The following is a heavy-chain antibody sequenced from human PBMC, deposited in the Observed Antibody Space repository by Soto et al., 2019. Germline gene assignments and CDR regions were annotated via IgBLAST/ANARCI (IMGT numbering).Heavy chain of an antibody. CDR2: IIPLFGTT. J-gene: IGHJ3*01. V-gene: IGHV1-69*18. D-gene: IGHD3-16*01. CDR3: ARRLDDRADEGFDV. CDR1: GGTFSTYT. Sequence: QVHLVQSGAEVRKPRSSVKVSGKTSGGTFSTYTIYWVRQAPVQGLEWMGRIIPLFGTTKYAQNFQDRVKITAEESTSTTYMELSSLRAEDTAVYYCARRLDDRADEGFDVWGEGTAVTVSA.